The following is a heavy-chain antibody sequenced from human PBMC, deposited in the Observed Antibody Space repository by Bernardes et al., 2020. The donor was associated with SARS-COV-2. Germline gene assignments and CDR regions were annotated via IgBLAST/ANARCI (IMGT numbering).Heavy chain of an antibody. Sequence: GGSLRLSCAASGFTFSSYGMHWVRQAPGKGLEWVAVISYDGSNKYYADSVKGRFTISRDNSKNTLYLQMNSLRAEDTAVYYCAKDRQLVGIYYYYYGMDVWGQGTTGTVS. J-gene: IGHJ6*02. D-gene: IGHD6-6*01. CDR3: AKDRQLVGIYYYYYGMDV. CDR1: GFTFSSYG. V-gene: IGHV3-30*18. CDR2: ISYDGSNK.